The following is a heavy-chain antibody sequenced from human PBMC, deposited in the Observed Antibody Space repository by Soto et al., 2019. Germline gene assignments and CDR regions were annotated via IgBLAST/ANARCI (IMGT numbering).Heavy chain of an antibody. Sequence: GGSLRLSCAASGFTFSSYWMSWVRQAPGKGLEWVANIKQDGSEKYYVDSVKGRFTISRDNAKNSLYLQMNSLRAEDTAVYYCARDLSSTLESRFDPWGQGTLVTVSS. D-gene: IGHD2-2*01. CDR1: GFTFSSYW. J-gene: IGHJ5*02. CDR2: IKQDGSEK. V-gene: IGHV3-7*01. CDR3: ARDLSSTLESRFDP.